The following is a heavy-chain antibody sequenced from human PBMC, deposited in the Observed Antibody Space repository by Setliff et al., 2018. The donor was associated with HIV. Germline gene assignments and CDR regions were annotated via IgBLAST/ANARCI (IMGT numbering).Heavy chain of an antibody. V-gene: IGHV1-46*01. J-gene: IGHJ1*01. CDR3: ARDPAPSSSASYFQH. D-gene: IGHD6-6*01. CDR1: GYTFTRYY. Sequence: ASVKVSCKASGYTFTRYYIHWVRQAPGQGLEWMGIINPSSGSTSFAQKFQGRVTMTRDTSTSTVYMELSSLRSEDTAVYYCARDPAPSSSASYFQHWGQGTPVTVSS. CDR2: INPSSGST.